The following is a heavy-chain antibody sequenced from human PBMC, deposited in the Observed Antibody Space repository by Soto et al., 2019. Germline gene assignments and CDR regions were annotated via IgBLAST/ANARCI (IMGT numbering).Heavy chain of an antibody. CDR3: AKDLTRQLAYWLDP. CDR1: GFSFTGYY. Sequence: GASVTVSCKASGFSFTGYYIHWLRQAPGQGLEWMGWINAHSGGTEYAQKFQGRVTLTRDTSIATAYLTLTSLTSDDTVLYYCAKDLTRQLAYWLDPWGQGTQVTVSS. J-gene: IGHJ5*02. CDR2: INAHSGGT. V-gene: IGHV1-2*02. D-gene: IGHD6-6*01.